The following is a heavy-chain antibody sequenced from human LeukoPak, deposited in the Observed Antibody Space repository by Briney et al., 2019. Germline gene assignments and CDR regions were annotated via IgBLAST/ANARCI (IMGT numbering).Heavy chain of an antibody. V-gene: IGHV3-48*04. Sequence: GGSLRLSCAASGFTFSRYNMNWVRQAPGKGLEWVSYISSSGSTIYYADSVKGRFTISRDNAKNSLYLQMNSLRAEDTVVYYCARVKPTVVGLDYWGQGTLVTVSS. CDR2: ISSSGSTI. D-gene: IGHD4-23*01. CDR3: ARVKPTVVGLDY. J-gene: IGHJ4*02. CDR1: GFTFSRYN.